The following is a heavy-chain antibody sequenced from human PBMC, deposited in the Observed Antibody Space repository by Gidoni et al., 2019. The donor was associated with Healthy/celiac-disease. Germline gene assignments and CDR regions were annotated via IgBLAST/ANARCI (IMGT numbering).Heavy chain of an antibody. CDR1: GFTFDDYT. D-gene: IGHD6-6*01. CDR3: AKDRGAARRGNYFDY. V-gene: IGHV3-43*01. Sequence: EVQLVESGGVVVQPGGSLRLSCAASGFTFDDYTMHWVRQAPGKGLEWVSLISWDGGSTYYADSVKGRFTISRDNSKNSLYLQMNSLRTEDTALYYCAKDRGAARRGNYFDYWGQGTLVTVSS. J-gene: IGHJ4*02. CDR2: ISWDGGST.